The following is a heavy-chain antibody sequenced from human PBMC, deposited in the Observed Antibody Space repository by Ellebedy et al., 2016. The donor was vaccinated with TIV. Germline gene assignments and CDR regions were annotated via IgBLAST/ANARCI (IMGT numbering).Heavy chain of an antibody. CDR1: GFPFNEYW. CDR3: ARGGSDSAWYWRN. V-gene: IGHV3-74*01. J-gene: IGHJ4*02. D-gene: IGHD6-19*01. CDR2: IKSDGITT. Sequence: GESLKISCAASGFPFNEYWMHWVRQAPGKGPVWVARIKSDGITTYYADSVKGRFTISRDNAKNTLYLHMNSLRADDTAVYYCARGGSDSAWYWRNWGQGTLVTVSS.